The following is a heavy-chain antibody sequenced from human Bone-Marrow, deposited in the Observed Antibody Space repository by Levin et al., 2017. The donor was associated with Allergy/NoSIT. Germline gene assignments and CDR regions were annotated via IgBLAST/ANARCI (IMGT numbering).Heavy chain of an antibody. CDR3: ARESSSHGDAFDI. V-gene: IGHV4-59*01. CDR2: IYYSVST. J-gene: IGHJ3*02. D-gene: IGHD6-6*01. Sequence: SETLSLTCTVSGGSIRSYYWSWIRQPPGKGLEWIGYIYYSVSTNYNPYLKSRVTISVDTSKNQFSLKLSSVTAADTAVYYCARESSSHGDAFDIWGQGTMVTVS. CDR1: GGSIRSYY.